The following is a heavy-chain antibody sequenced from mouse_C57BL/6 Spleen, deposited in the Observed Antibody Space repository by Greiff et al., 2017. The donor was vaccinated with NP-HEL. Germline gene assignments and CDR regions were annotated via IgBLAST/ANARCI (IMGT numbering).Heavy chain of an antibody. J-gene: IGHJ3*01. V-gene: IGHV2-2*01. CDR1: GFSLTSYG. CDR2: IWSGGST. Sequence: QVHVKQSGPGLVQPSQSLSITCTVSGFSLTSYGVHWVRQSPGKGLEWLGVIWSGGSTDYNAAFISRLSISKDNSKSQVFFKMNSLQADDTAIYYCARNSAYYSVGGFAYWGQGTLVTVSA. D-gene: IGHD2-12*01. CDR3: ARNSAYYSVGGFAY.